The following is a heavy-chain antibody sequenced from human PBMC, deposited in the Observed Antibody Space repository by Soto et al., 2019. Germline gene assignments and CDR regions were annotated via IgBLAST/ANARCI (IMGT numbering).Heavy chain of an antibody. Sequence: QITLKGSGPTLVKPTQTLTLTCTLSGISLSTSGVGLGWIRQTPGKALEWLALVYWNDDKHYSPSLKSRLTITKDTSKNQAILTMTNMDPVDTATYFCARGLATLPVFAFDIWGQGTLVTVSS. CDR1: GISLSTSGVG. V-gene: IGHV2-5*01. D-gene: IGHD3-9*01. CDR2: VYWNDDK. CDR3: ARGLATLPVFAFDI. J-gene: IGHJ4*02.